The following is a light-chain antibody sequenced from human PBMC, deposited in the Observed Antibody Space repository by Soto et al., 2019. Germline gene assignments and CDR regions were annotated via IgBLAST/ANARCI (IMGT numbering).Light chain of an antibody. CDR3: QQSNRWRWR. V-gene: IGKV3-15*01. Sequence: VLTNALSALSVATREIANPSQRASQSVGSDLAWYQQKPGQAPRLVIYGASSRATGIPDRFSGSGSGTEFTLIISSLQSEDSAVYCCQQSNRWRWRFGQVTKVDIK. CDR2: GAS. J-gene: IGKJ1*01. CDR1: QSVGSD.